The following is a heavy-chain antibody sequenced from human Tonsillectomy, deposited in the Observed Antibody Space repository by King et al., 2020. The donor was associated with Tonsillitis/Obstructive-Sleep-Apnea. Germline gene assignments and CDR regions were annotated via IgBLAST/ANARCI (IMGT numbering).Heavy chain of an antibody. Sequence: VQLVESGGGLIQPGGSPRLSCAASGFTASSNNMSWGRQAPGKGLERVSVIYSGGCKYYADSGKGRFTISRDNYKNTLYLQMNSLRAVDTAVYYCARDYGDLYFDYWRQGTLVTVSS. CDR2: IYSGGCK. CDR1: GFTASSNN. CDR3: ARDYGDLYFDY. J-gene: IGHJ4*02. D-gene: IGHD4-17*01. V-gene: IGHV3-53*01.